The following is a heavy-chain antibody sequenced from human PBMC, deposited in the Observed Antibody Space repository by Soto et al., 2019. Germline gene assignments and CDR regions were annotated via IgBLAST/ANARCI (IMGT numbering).Heavy chain of an antibody. CDR2: NDYSGST. CDR1: GASISSRSYF. V-gene: IGHV4-39*01. J-gene: IGHJ5*02. D-gene: IGHD2-21*02. Sequence: QLQLQESGPGLVKPSETLSLTCSVSGASISSRSYFWGWIRQPPGKGLEWIGSNDYSGSTYYNPSLKSRVTVSVDTSKNQFSLKLSPVTAADAAVYYCARHPSDFWFDPWGQGTLVTVSS. CDR3: ARHPSDFWFDP.